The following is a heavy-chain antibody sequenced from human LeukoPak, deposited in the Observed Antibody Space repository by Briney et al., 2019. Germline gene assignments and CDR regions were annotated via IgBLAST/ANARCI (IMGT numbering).Heavy chain of an antibody. D-gene: IGHD3-10*01. CDR3: AKELYASGSYYNGFFDY. V-gene: IGHV3-23*01. J-gene: IGHJ4*02. CDR2: ISGSGGST. CDR1: GFTFSSYA. Sequence: GGSLRLSCAASGFTFSSYAMSWVRQAPGKGLEWVSAISGSGGSTYYADSVRGRFTISRDNSKNTLYLQMNSLRAEDTAVYYCAKELYASGSYYNGFFDYWGQGTLVTVSS.